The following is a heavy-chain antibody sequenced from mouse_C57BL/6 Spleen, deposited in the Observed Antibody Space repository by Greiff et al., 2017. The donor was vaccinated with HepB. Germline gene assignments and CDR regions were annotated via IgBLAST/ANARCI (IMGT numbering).Heavy chain of an antibody. V-gene: IGHV14-3*01. CDR2: IDPANGNT. J-gene: IGHJ4*01. CDR1: GFNIKNTY. Sequence: EVQLQESVAELVRPGASVKLSCTASGFNIKNTYMHWVKQRPEQGLEWIGRIDPANGNTKYAPKFQGKATITADTSSNTAYLQLSSLTSEDTAIYYCASPFITTVGDAMDYWGQGTSVTVSS. D-gene: IGHD1-1*01. CDR3: ASPFITTVGDAMDY.